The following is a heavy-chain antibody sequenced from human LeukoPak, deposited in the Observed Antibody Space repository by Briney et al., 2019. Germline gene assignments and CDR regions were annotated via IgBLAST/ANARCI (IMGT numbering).Heavy chain of an antibody. CDR3: ARDLSERYSTDC. D-gene: IGHD1-26*01. J-gene: IGHJ4*02. CDR1: GFTFRNYA. CDR2: ISWDGIIK. Sequence: PGGSLRLSCAVSGFTFRNYAIHWVRQTPGKGLEWVAFISWDGIIKYYADSVKGRFTISRDNSQNTLDLQMNGLRTEDTAVYYCARDLSERYSTDCWGQGTLVAVSS. V-gene: IGHV3-30-3*01.